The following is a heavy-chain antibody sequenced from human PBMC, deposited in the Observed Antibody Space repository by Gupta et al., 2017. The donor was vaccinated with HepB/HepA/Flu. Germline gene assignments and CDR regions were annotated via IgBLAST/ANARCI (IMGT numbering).Heavy chain of an antibody. J-gene: IGHJ3*01. CDR1: KFTFSYYT. Sequence: QVYLVESGGGVVRPGRSLRLSCAASKFTFSYYTMNWVRRAPGKGLEWVGIISNDGSTKSYADSVKGRFTSARDNSKNPLYLQMNSLRPDDTAVYYCAREGEQWLSVLDVWGQGTMVTVSS. V-gene: IGHV3-30-3*01. CDR2: ISNDGSTK. CDR3: AREGEQWLSVLDV. D-gene: IGHD6-19*01.